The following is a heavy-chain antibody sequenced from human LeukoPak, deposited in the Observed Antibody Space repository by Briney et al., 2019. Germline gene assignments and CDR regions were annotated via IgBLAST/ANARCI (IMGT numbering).Heavy chain of an antibody. Sequence: PSETLSPTCTVSGGSISSSSYYWGWIRQPPGKGLEWIGSIYYSGSTYYNPSLKSRVTISVDTSKNQFSLKLSSVTAADTAVYYCASTLIAAAPLWSRSLDYWGQGTLVTVSS. CDR2: IYYSGST. D-gene: IGHD6-13*01. V-gene: IGHV4-39*01. CDR3: ASTLIAAAPLWSRSLDY. CDR1: GGSISSSSYY. J-gene: IGHJ4*02.